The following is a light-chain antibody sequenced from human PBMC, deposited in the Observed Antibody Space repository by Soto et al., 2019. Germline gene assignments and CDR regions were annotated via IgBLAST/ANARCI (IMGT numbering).Light chain of an antibody. CDR1: SSDVGGYNY. CDR3: GSYRSSSAPV. J-gene: IGLJ2*01. V-gene: IGLV2-14*03. Sequence: QSALTQPASVSGSPGQSITISCTGTSSDVGGYNYVSWYQQHPGKAPKLLIYDVSNWPSGVSNRFSGSKSGNTASLTISGLQAEDEADYYCGSYRSSSAPVFGGGTKVTVL. CDR2: DVS.